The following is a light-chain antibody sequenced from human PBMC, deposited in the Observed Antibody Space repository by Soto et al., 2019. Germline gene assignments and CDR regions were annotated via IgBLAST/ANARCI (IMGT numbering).Light chain of an antibody. CDR1: QAISNY. CDR2: GAK. J-gene: IGKJ5*01. Sequence: DIPMTQSTSFLSASVGDRVTITCRASQAISNYLNWYQQKPGKAPNLLIFGAKTLQSGVPSRFSGSGYGTDFTLTITTLQPEDGGRYYCKQCHVTPLTFGQGTRLEIK. CDR3: KQCHVTPLT. V-gene: IGKV1-39*01.